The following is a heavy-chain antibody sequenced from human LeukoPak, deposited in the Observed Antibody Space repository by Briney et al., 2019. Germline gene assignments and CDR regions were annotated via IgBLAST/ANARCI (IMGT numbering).Heavy chain of an antibody. CDR1: GYTFTSYD. CDR3: ARGGRGIAAPGTSFDY. CDR2: MNPNSGNT. Sequence: ASVKVSCKASGYTFTSYDINWVRQATGQGLEWMGWMNPNSGNTGYAQKLQGRVTMTTDTSTSTAYMELRSLRSDDTAVYYCARGGRGIAAPGTSFDYWGQRTLVTVSS. J-gene: IGHJ4*02. D-gene: IGHD6-13*01. V-gene: IGHV1-8*01.